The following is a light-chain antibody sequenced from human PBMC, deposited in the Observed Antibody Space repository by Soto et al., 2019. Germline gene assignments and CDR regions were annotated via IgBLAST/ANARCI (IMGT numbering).Light chain of an antibody. CDR2: AAS. Sequence: EIVLTQSPGTLSLSPGERATLSCRASQSVGSSYLAWYQQKPGQAPRLLIYAASSRATGVPERFSGSGSGTDFTLTISSLEPEDFAVYYCQQYGISPPNTFGKGTRLEIK. V-gene: IGKV3-20*01. CDR3: QQYGISPPNT. CDR1: QSVGSSY. J-gene: IGKJ5*01.